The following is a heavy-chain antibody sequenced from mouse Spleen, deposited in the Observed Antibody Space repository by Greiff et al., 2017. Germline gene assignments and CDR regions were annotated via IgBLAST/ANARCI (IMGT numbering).Heavy chain of an antibody. CDR1: GYTFTSYD. CDR3: AREGYYGRAWFAY. Sequence: QVQLKESGPELVKPGASVKLSCKASGYTFTSYDINWVKQRPGQGLEWIGWIYPRDGSTKYNEKFKGKATLTVDTSSSTAYMELHSLTSEDSAVYFCAREGYYGRAWFAYWGQGTLVTVSA. CDR2: IYPRDGST. V-gene: IGHV1-85*01. J-gene: IGHJ3*01. D-gene: IGHD1-1*02.